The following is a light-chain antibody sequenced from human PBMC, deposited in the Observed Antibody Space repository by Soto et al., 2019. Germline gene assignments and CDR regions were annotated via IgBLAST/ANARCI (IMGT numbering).Light chain of an antibody. CDR3: QQRSNWPPIT. CDR1: QSISSY. CDR2: DAS. J-gene: IGKJ5*01. V-gene: IGKV3-11*01. Sequence: TVLTQSPAPLSLSPGERATLSCRASQSISSYLAWYQQKPGQAPRLLIYDASNRATGIPARFSGSGSGTDFTLTISSLEPEDLAVYYCQQRSNWPPITFGQGTRLEI.